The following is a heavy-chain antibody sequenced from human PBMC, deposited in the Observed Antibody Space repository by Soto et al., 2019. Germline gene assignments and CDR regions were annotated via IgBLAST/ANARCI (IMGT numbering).Heavy chain of an antibody. D-gene: IGHD3-3*01. CDR3: AREYYDFWSGYPGYYGMDV. V-gene: IGHV3-48*03. CDR1: GFTFSSYE. J-gene: IGHJ6*02. Sequence: EVQLVESGGGLVQPGGSLRLSCAASGFTFSSYEMNWVRQAPGKGLEWVSYISSSGSTIYYADSVKGRFTISRDNAKHSLYLQMNSLRAEDTAVYYCAREYYDFWSGYPGYYGMDVWGQGTTVTVSS. CDR2: ISSSGSTI.